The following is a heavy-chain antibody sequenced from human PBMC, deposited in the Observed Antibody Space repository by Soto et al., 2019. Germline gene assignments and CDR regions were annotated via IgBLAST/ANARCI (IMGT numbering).Heavy chain of an antibody. CDR2: IYYSGST. J-gene: IGHJ3*02. Sequence: SETLSLTCTVSGGSISSYYWSWIRQPPGKGLEWIGYIYYSGSTNYNPSLKSRVTISVDTSKNQFSLKLSSVTAADTAVYYCARVTCGYSYGAFDIWGQGTMVTVSS. CDR3: ARVTCGYSYGAFDI. CDR1: GGSISSYY. D-gene: IGHD5-18*01. V-gene: IGHV4-59*01.